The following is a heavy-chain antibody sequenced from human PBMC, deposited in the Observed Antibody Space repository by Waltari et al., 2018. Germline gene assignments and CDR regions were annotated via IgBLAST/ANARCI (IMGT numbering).Heavy chain of an antibody. CDR2: LSHSGTA. J-gene: IGHJ4*02. D-gene: IGHD4-17*01. CDR3: ARGHDYYFDY. V-gene: IGHV4-31*01. CDR1: GDSLNSANYY. Sequence: QVHLQESGPGLVKPSQTLSLNCTVSGDSLNSANYYWSWIRQLPEKGLEWIGYLSHSGTASYNPSLTDLVTMSIDPSKNQFSLRLSSVTAADTAVYFCARGHDYYFDYWGQGILVAVSS.